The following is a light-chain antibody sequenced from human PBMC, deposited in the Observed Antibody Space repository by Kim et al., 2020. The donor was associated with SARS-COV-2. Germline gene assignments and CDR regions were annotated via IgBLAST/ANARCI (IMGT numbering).Light chain of an antibody. Sequence: KTVTIACIRSSGSIATHYVQWYQQRPVSAPTTVIYEYNRRPSGVPDRFSGSIDSSSNSASLIISGLKTEDEADYYCQCYDATNQWVFGGGTKLTVL. CDR2: EYN. J-gene: IGLJ3*02. V-gene: IGLV6-57*03. CDR3: QCYDATNQWV. CDR1: SGSIATHY.